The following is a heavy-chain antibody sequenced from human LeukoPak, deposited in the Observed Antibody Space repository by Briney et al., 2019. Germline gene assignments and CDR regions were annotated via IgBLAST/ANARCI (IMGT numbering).Heavy chain of an antibody. D-gene: IGHD6-19*01. CDR2: ISFGGSDK. CDR1: GFTFSMNA. CDR3: ARDLIQTAVAARVGWFDP. V-gene: IGHV3-30-3*01. Sequence: GGSLRLSCAASGFTFSMNAMLWVRQAPGKGLEWVAVISFGGSDKYYADSVKGRFTISRDNSKNTLFLQMNSLRAEDTAIYYCARDLIQTAVAARVGWFDPWGQGTLVTVSS. J-gene: IGHJ5*02.